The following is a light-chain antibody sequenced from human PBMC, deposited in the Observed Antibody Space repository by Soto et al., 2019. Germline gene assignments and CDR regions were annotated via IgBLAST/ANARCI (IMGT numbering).Light chain of an antibody. V-gene: IGKV2-28*01. Sequence: IVMTQTHLSLPVTPGEPASISSRSIHILLHSNGYNYLDWYLQKPGQSPQLLIYLGSNRASGVPDRFSGSGSGTDFTLKISRVEAEDVGVYYCMQALQTPITFGQGTRLEIK. CDR1: HILLHSNGYNY. J-gene: IGKJ5*01. CDR2: LGS. CDR3: MQALQTPIT.